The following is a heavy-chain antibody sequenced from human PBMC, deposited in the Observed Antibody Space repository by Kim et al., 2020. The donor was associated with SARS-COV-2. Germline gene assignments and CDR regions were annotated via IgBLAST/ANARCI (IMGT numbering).Heavy chain of an antibody. CDR3: ARDRRSPRYCDY. Sequence: GGSLRLSCAASGFTFSSYSMNWVRQAPGKGLEWVSAISGSSSSIYYADSVKGRFTISRDNAKNSLYLQMNSLRAEDTAVYYCARDRRSPRYCDYWGQGT. J-gene: IGHJ4*02. CDR2: ISGSSSSI. V-gene: IGHV3-21*01. CDR1: GFTFSSYS.